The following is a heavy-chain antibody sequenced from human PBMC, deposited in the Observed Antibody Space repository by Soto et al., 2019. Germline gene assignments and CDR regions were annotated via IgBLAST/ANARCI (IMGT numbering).Heavy chain of an antibody. J-gene: IGHJ4*02. CDR1: SGSISSSSYF. CDR2: IYYSGST. V-gene: IGHV4-39*01. Sequence: QLQLQESGPGLVKPSETLSLTCTVSSGSISSSSYFWGWIRQPPGKGLEWIASIYYSGSTYYNPSLKSRVTISVDTSKNQFSLKLNSVTAADTAVYYCARYCSSASCLRDYWGQGTLVTVSS. CDR3: ARYCSSASCLRDY. D-gene: IGHD2-2*01.